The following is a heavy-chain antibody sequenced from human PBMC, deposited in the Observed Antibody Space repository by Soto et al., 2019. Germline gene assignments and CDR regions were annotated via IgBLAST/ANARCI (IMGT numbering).Heavy chain of an antibody. CDR2: IYYDGTA. Sequence: SETLSLTCAVSGDSISSYYCMWIRQPPGKGLEWVGYIYYDGTARHNPSLKSRVTISLETSRSQFSLRLTSVTAADTAVYYCARLGKYYHSLDPWGPGTLVTVSS. CDR1: GDSISSYY. V-gene: IGHV4-59*08. J-gene: IGHJ5*02. D-gene: IGHD3-3*01. CDR3: ARLGKYYHSLDP.